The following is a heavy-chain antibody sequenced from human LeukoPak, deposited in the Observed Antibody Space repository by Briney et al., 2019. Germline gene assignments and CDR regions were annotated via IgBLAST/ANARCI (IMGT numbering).Heavy chain of an antibody. V-gene: IGHV3-21*01. J-gene: IGHJ3*02. CDR2: ISSSSSYI. D-gene: IGHD6-19*01. Sequence: GASLRLSCAASGFTFSSYGMSWVRQAPGKGLEWVASISSSSSYIYYADSVKGRFTISRDNAKNSLYLQMNSLRAEDTAVYYCARGGGSGWYWNDAFDIWGQGTMVTVSS. CDR1: GFTFSSYG. CDR3: ARGGGSGWYWNDAFDI.